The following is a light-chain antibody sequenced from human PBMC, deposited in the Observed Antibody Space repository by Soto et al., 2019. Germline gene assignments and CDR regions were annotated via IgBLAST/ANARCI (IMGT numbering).Light chain of an antibody. Sequence: DIQMTQSPSSVSASVGDRVTITFRASQSISSFLNWYQHKPGQAPKLLLYAASSLQSGVPSGFSGSGSGTDFTLTISSLQPEDSATFYCQQSYSIPLTFGGGTKVDI. CDR2: AAS. CDR3: QQSYSIPLT. CDR1: QSISSF. J-gene: IGKJ4*01. V-gene: IGKV1-39*01.